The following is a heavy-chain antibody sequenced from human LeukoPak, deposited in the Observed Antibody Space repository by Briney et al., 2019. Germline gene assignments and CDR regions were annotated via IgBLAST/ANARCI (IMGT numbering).Heavy chain of an antibody. Sequence: PGGSLRLSCAASGFTFSSSAMSWVRQVPGKGLEWVSGISASGGSTYYADSVRGRFTISRDNSKNTLYVQMNSLRDEDTAVYYFAKDQRWESPHYLYSWGPGTLVTVAS. J-gene: IGHJ4*02. CDR3: AKDQRWESPHYLYS. CDR1: GFTFSSSA. CDR2: ISASGGST. D-gene: IGHD1-26*01. V-gene: IGHV3-23*01.